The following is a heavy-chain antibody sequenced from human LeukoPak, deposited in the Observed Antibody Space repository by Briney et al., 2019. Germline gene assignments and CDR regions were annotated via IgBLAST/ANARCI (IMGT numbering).Heavy chain of an antibody. CDR1: GFTFSSYA. J-gene: IGHJ4*02. Sequence: GGSLRLSCAASGFTFSSYAMHWVRQAPGKGLEWVAVISYDGSNKYYADSVKGRFTISRDNSKNTLYLQMNSLRAEDTAVYYCARDLQSTYYDFWSGLDYWGQGTLVTVSS. V-gene: IGHV3-30-3*01. CDR3: ARDLQSTYYDFWSGLDY. D-gene: IGHD3-3*01. CDR2: ISYDGSNK.